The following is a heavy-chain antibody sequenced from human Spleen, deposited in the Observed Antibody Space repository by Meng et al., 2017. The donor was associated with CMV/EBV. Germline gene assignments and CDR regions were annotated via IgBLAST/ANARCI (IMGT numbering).Heavy chain of an antibody. CDR2: INTSAGST. Sequence: ASVKVSCKASGYTFTSNYMHWVRQAPGQGLEWMGIINTSAGSTSYAQKFQGRVTMTRDTSTSTVYMELSRLRSEDTAVYYCARGPYGSGSYYDYWGQGTLVTVSS. J-gene: IGHJ4*02. CDR3: ARGPYGSGSYYDY. CDR1: GYTFTSNY. V-gene: IGHV1-46*01. D-gene: IGHD3-10*01.